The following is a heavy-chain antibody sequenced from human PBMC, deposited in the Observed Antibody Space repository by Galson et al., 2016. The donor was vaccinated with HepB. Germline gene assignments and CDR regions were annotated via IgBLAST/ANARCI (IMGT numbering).Heavy chain of an antibody. D-gene: IGHD6-13*01. CDR1: GFTFSSYA. J-gene: IGHJ1*01. CDR3: AVRYSSIWYFQH. V-gene: IGHV3-30-3*01. Sequence: SLRLSCAASGFTFSSYAMHWVRQAPGKGLEWVAVISFDGSNKYYADSVKGRFTISRDNSKNTLYLQMNSLRAEDTAIYYCAVRYSSIWYFQHWGRGTLVSVSS. CDR2: ISFDGSNK.